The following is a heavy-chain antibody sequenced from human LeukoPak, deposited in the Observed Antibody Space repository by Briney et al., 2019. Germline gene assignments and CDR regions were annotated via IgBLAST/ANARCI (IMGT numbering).Heavy chain of an antibody. V-gene: IGHV4-34*01. Sequence: SETLSLTCAVYGGSFSGYYWSWIRQPPGKGLEWIGEINHSGSTNYNPSLKSRVTISVDTSKNQFSLKLRSVTAADTAVYYCARNTVTTTGIDYWGQGTLVTVSS. CDR1: GGSFSGYY. CDR2: INHSGST. D-gene: IGHD4-11*01. CDR3: ARNTVTTTGIDY. J-gene: IGHJ4*02.